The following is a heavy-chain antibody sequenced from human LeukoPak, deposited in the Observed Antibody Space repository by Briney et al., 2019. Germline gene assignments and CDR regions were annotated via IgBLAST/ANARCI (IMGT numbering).Heavy chain of an antibody. Sequence: SETLSLTCTVSGGSISSGGYSWSWIRQHPGKGLEWIGYIYYSGGTYYNPSLKSRVTISVDTSKNQFSLKLSSVTAADTAVYYCARDLGGGYYFDYWGQGTLVTVSS. V-gene: IGHV4-31*03. J-gene: IGHJ4*02. CDR1: GGSISSGGYS. CDR2: IYYSGGT. D-gene: IGHD1-26*01. CDR3: ARDLGGGYYFDY.